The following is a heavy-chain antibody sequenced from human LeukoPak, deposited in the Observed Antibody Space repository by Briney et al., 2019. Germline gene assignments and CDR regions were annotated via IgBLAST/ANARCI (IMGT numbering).Heavy chain of an antibody. D-gene: IGHD6-6*01. CDR3: AKGMAARPGYFDY. V-gene: IGHV3-23*01. CDR2: ISGSGGST. Sequence: KPGGSLRLSCAASGFTFSSYAMSWVRQAPGKGLEWVSAISGSGGSTYYADSVKGRFTISRDNSKNTLYLQMNSLRAEDTAVYYCAKGMAARPGYFDYWGQGTLVTVSS. CDR1: GFTFSSYA. J-gene: IGHJ4*02.